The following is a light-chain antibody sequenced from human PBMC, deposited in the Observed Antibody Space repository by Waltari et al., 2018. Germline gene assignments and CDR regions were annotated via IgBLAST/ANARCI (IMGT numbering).Light chain of an antibody. CDR2: RIS. CDR1: SSVSTNY. J-gene: IGKJ2*03. CDR3: QQGHSIPYS. V-gene: IGKV3D-7*01. Sequence: EIVLTQSPTSMAVSQGERVTISCTASSSVSTNYLHWYQQKPGSPPRLLVYRISSLASGVPARFSGSGSGSSYTLTISSMEAEDAANYYCQQGHSIPYSFGQGTKVEIK.